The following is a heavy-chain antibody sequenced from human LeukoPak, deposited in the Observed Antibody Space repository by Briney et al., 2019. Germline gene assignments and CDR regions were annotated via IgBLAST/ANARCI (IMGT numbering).Heavy chain of an antibody. CDR2: INPNSGGT. CDR3: ATDLHGPTPGS. D-gene: IGHD4-17*01. CDR1: GYTFTGYY. Sequence: GASVKVSCKASGYTFTGYYMHWVRQAPGQGLEWMGRINPNSGGTNYAQKFQGRVTMTRDTSISTAYMELSSLRSEDAAVYYCATDLHGPTPGSWGQGTLVTVSS. V-gene: IGHV1-2*06. J-gene: IGHJ5*02.